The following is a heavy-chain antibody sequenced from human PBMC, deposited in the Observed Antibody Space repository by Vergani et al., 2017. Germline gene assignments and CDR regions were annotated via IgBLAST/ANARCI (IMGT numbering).Heavy chain of an antibody. CDR1: GFTFSSYG. Sequence: QVQLVESGGGVVQPGRSLRLSCAASGFTFSSYGMHWVRQAPGKGMEWVAVIWYDGSNKYYADSVKGRFTISSDNSKNTLYLQMNSLRAEDTAVYYCARDHYGDARFDYWGQGTLVTVSS. J-gene: IGHJ4*02. CDR2: IWYDGSNK. CDR3: ARDHYGDARFDY. V-gene: IGHV3-33*01. D-gene: IGHD4-17*01.